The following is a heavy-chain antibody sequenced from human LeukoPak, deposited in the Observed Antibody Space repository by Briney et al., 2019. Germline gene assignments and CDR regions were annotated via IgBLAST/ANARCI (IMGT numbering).Heavy chain of an antibody. CDR3: ARLGYCSGGSCYRKYYYYGMDV. D-gene: IGHD2-15*01. J-gene: IGHJ6*02. CDR1: GGTISSYY. V-gene: IGHV4-59*01. CDR2: IYYSGST. Sequence: PSETLSLTCTVSGGTISSYYWSWIRQPPGKGLEWIGYIYYSGSTNYNPSLKSRVTISVDTSKSQFSLKLSSVTAADTAVYYCARLGYCSGGSCYRKYYYYGMDVWGQGTTVTVSS.